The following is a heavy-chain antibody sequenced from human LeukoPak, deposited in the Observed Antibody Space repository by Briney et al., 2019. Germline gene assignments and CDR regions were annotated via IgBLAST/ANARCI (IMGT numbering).Heavy chain of an antibody. D-gene: IGHD5-18*01. Sequence: ASLKSSCKTYGYNFISYDINWVRQAPGHRLESMGWISAYNGNTNYAQKLQGRVTMTTDTSTSTAYMELRSLRSDDTAVYYCAREKSRYKYGYNYWGQGTLVTVSS. CDR2: ISAYNGNT. V-gene: IGHV1-18*01. J-gene: IGHJ4*02. CDR1: GYNFISYD. CDR3: AREKSRYKYGYNY.